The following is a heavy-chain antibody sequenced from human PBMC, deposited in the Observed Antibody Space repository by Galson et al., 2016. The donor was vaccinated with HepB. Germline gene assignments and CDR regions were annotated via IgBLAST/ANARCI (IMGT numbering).Heavy chain of an antibody. CDR1: GCTSSTYG. J-gene: IGHJ4*02. V-gene: IGHV3-30*03. D-gene: IGHD5-18*01. CDR3: ASARAMLTGFDY. Sequence: SLRLSCAASGCTSSTYGMDWVRQAPGKGLAWVAVISYDGSNKYYDDSVKGRFTISRDNSTNTLFLQMNSLSAEDTAVYCCASARAMLTGFDYWGQGTLVTVPS. CDR2: ISYDGSNK.